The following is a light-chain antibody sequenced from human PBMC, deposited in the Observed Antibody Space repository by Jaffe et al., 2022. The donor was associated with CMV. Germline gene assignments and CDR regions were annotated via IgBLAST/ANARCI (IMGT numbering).Light chain of an antibody. Sequence: QSALTQPPSVSGSPGQSVTISCTGTSLDVGGFNYVSWYQRYPGKAPKLIIYDVNERPSGVPDRFSGSKSGNTASLSISGLQTEDEADYFCSSYAGTYTFLFGGGTKLTVL. J-gene: IGLJ3*02. CDR2: DVN. V-gene: IGLV2-11*01. CDR1: SLDVGGFNY. CDR3: SSYAGTYTFL.